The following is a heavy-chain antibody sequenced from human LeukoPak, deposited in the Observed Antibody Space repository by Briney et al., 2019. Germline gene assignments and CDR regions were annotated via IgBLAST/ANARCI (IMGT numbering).Heavy chain of an antibody. V-gene: IGHV3-23*01. Sequence: GGSLRLSCATSGFTFSNYAVSWVRQAPGKGLEWVSSISGSGGTTYYADSVKGRFTISRDNSKNTLYLEMNSLRAEDTAVYYCAKDPYRASSGLVDYWGQGTLVTVSS. CDR1: GFTFSNYA. J-gene: IGHJ4*02. CDR3: AKDPYRASSGLVDY. CDR2: ISGSGGTT. D-gene: IGHD5-12*01.